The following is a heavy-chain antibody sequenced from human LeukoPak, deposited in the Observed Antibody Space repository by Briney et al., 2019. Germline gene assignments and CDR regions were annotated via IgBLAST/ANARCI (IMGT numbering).Heavy chain of an antibody. CDR1: GDSINSYH. V-gene: IGHV4-59*01. J-gene: IGHJ4*01. Sequence: SETLSLTCTISGDSINSYHWSWLRQPPGSKLEWIGYFYYSGVTNYNPSLKSRVTISVDTSKNQFSLKLSSVTAADTAVYYCARIYGSGSYPSDYWGQGTLVTVSS. D-gene: IGHD3-10*01. CDR3: ARIYGSGSYPSDY. CDR2: FYYSGVT.